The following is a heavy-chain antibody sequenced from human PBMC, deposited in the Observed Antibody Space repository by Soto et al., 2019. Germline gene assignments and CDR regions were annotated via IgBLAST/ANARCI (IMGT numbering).Heavy chain of an antibody. CDR1: GFTFSSYA. V-gene: IGHV3-30-3*01. D-gene: IGHD6-19*01. CDR3: ARDESGQWLPNYYYYYGMDV. J-gene: IGHJ6*02. Sequence: QVQLVESGGGVVQPGRSPRLSCAASGFTFSSYAMHWVRQAPGKGLEWVAVISYDGSNKYYADSVKGRFTISRDNSKNTLYLQMNSLRAEDTAVYYCARDESGQWLPNYYYYYGMDVWGQGTTVTVSS. CDR2: ISYDGSNK.